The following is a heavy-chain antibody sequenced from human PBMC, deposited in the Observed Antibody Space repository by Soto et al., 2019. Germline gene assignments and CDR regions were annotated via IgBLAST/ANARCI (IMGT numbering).Heavy chain of an antibody. CDR3: ARGHGSPYYYYYYMDV. CDR1: GGSISSGGYY. V-gene: IGHV4-31*03. CDR2: IYYSGST. J-gene: IGHJ6*03. D-gene: IGHD3-10*01. Sequence: SETLSLTCTVSGGSISSGGYYWSWIRQHPGKGLEWIGYIYYSGSTYYNPSLKSRVTISVDTSKNQFSLKLSSVTAADTAVYYCARGHGSPYYYYYYMDVWGKGTTVTVSS.